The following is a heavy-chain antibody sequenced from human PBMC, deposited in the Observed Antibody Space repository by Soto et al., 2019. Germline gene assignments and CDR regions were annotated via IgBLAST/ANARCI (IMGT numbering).Heavy chain of an antibody. D-gene: IGHD3-10*01. CDR1: CGSLSRYSFF. J-gene: IGHJ5*02. V-gene: IGHV4-39*01. CDR3: ATPRGDSHNWFDP. CDR2: IYYRGRT. Sequence: QPPLQEAGPRPGKASETLALNCTCSCGSLSRYSFFLGWIRQAPGKGLEWVGSIYYRGRTYYNPSLKSRVTIPVDTSKNQFSLKLSSVTAADTAVYYCATPRGDSHNWFDPWGQGTLVTVSS.